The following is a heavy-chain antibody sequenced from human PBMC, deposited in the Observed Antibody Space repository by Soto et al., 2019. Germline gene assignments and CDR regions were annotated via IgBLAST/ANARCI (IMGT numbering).Heavy chain of an antibody. V-gene: IGHV3-33*01. Sequence: QVQLVESGGGVVQPGRSLRLSCAASGFTFSSYGMHWVRQAPGKGLEWVAVIWYDGSNKYYADSVKGRFTISRDNSKNTLYLQMNSLRAEDTAVYYCARRIGGRSEGYCSSTSCYVGYYGMDVWGQGTTVTVSS. J-gene: IGHJ6*02. CDR1: GFTFSSYG. CDR2: IWYDGSNK. D-gene: IGHD2-2*01. CDR3: ARRIGGRSEGYCSSTSCYVGYYGMDV.